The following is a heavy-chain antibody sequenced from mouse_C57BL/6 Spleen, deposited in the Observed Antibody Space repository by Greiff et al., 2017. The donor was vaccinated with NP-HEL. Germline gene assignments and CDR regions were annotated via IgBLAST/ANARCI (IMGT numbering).Heavy chain of an antibody. Sequence: QVQLQQPGAELVKPGASVKLSCKASGYTFTSYWMQWVKQRPGQGLEWIGEIDPSDSYTNYNQKFKGKATLTVDTSSSTAYMQLSSLTSEDSAVYYCARPDAMDYWGQGTSVTVPS. J-gene: IGHJ4*01. CDR2: IDPSDSYT. CDR3: ARPDAMDY. CDR1: GYTFTSYW. V-gene: IGHV1-50*01.